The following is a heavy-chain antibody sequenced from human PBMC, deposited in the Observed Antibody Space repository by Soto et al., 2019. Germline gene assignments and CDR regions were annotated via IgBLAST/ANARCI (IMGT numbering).Heavy chain of an antibody. J-gene: IGHJ6*02. CDR2: IKHDGSEK. V-gene: IGHV3-7*03. D-gene: IGHD6-19*01. Sequence: EVQLVESGGGLVQPGGSLRLSCATSGLTFSKYWMSWVRQAPGKGLEWVATIKHDGSEKSNLDSVEGRFTISRDNAKNSLSLQMNSLRVEDRAVYFCASVPGSPGYHGLDVWGQGTTVTVSS. CDR1: GLTFSKYW. CDR3: ASVPGSPGYHGLDV.